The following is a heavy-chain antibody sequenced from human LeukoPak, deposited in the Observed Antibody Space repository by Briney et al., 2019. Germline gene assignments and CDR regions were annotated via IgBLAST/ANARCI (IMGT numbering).Heavy chain of an antibody. J-gene: IGHJ4*02. Sequence: GGSLRLSCATSGLTFRTTWMQWVRQAPGKGLMWVSRMNGEGTTIDYADSVKGRFTVSRDYAKNTLFLQMNNLRTEDTALYFCATARNFRFEYWGQGSLVIVSA. CDR1: GLTFRTTW. CDR3: ATARNFRFEY. D-gene: IGHD1-7*01. V-gene: IGHV3-74*01. CDR2: MNGEGTTI.